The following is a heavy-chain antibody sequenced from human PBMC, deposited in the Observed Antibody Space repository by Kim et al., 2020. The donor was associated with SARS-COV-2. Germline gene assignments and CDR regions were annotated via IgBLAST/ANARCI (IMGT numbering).Heavy chain of an antibody. D-gene: IGHD6-13*01. V-gene: IGHV3-23*01. CDR3: AKLLAAAGTGY. Sequence: TYKAESGKVRFTDSRDNSKNMLYLQMNRLRAEDTALYYCAKLLAAAGTGYWGQGTLVTVSS. J-gene: IGHJ4*02. CDR2: T.